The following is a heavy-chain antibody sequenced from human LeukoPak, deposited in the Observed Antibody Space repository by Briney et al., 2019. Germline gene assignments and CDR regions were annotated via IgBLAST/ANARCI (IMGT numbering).Heavy chain of an antibody. CDR2: IRYDGSNK. J-gene: IGHJ3*02. Sequence: PGGSLRLSCAASGFTFSSYGMHWVRQAPGKGLEWVAFIRYDGSNKYYADSVKGRFSMSRDNSKNTLYLQMNSLRAEDTAVYNCARESIAALSDAFDIWGQGTMITVSS. CDR1: GFTFSSYG. CDR3: ARESIAALSDAFDI. V-gene: IGHV3-30*02. D-gene: IGHD6-6*01.